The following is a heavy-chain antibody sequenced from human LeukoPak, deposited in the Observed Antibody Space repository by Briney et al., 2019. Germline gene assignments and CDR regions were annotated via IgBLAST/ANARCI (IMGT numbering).Heavy chain of an antibody. D-gene: IGHD3-9*01. CDR3: ARGSLTIFL. CDR2: INHSGST. Sequence: KTSETLSLTFAVYGGSFSGYYWSWIRQPPGKGLEWIGEINHSGSTNYNPSLKSRVTISVDTSKNQFSLKLSSVTAADTAVYYCARGSLTIFLWGQGTLVTVSS. J-gene: IGHJ4*02. CDR1: GGSFSGYY. V-gene: IGHV4-34*01.